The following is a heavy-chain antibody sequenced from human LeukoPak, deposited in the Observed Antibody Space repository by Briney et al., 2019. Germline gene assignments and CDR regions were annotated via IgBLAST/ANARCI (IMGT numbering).Heavy chain of an antibody. CDR1: GFTFSSYE. Sequence: GGSLRLSCAASGFTFSSYEMNWVRQAPGKGLEWVSYISSSGSTIYYADSVKGRFTISRDSAKNSLYLQMNSLRAEDTALYYCAKAYEYSSGWYGNYFDYWGQGTLVTVSS. CDR2: ISSSGSTI. J-gene: IGHJ4*02. V-gene: IGHV3-48*03. D-gene: IGHD6-19*01. CDR3: AKAYEYSSGWYGNYFDY.